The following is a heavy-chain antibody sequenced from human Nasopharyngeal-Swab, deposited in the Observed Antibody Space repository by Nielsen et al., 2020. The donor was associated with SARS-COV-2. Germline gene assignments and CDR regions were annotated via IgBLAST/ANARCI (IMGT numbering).Heavy chain of an antibody. CDR3: AKGGGTTGTVGLDI. D-gene: IGHD1-1*01. V-gene: IGHV3-30*18. J-gene: IGHJ3*02. CDR2: ISYDGSNK. CDR1: GFTFSSYD. Sequence: GESLKISCAASGFTFSSYDVHWVRQAPGKGLEWVAVISYDGSNKYYADSVKGRFTISRDNSKNTLYLQMNSLGAEDTAVYYCAKGGGTTGTVGLDIWGQGTMVTVSS.